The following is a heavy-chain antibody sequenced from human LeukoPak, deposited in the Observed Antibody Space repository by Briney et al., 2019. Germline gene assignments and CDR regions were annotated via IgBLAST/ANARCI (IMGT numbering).Heavy chain of an antibody. CDR3: ATGAYCDH. V-gene: IGHV3-23*01. CDR2: ISGSGGNT. Sequence: GGSLRLSCAASGFTFSNYAMSWVRQTPGKGLEWVSAISGSGGNTYYADSVKGRFTISRDNSDNTLYLQMNDLRAEDTAIYFCATGAYCDHWGQGTLVTVSS. J-gene: IGHJ4*02. CDR1: GFTFSNYA.